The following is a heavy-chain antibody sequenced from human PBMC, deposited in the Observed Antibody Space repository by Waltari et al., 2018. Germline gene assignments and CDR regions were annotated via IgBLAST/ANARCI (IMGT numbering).Heavy chain of an antibody. CDR1: GDPISGNYW. J-gene: IGHJ4*02. Sequence: QVQLQESGQGLVKPSGTLSLTCAVSGDPISGNYWWSWVRQSPEKGLEWIGQVHHSGKTHYNPSLQSRVAISVDKPKNQFSLNLNSVTAADTAIYYCAGDRAIGLFFDYWGRGTLVTVSS. CDR2: VHHSGKT. D-gene: IGHD2-2*01. V-gene: IGHV4-4*02. CDR3: AGDRAIGLFFDY.